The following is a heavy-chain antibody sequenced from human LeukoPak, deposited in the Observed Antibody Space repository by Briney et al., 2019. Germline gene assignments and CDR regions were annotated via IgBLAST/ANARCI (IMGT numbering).Heavy chain of an antibody. V-gene: IGHV3-30*02. CDR1: GFTFSSYG. D-gene: IGHD6-13*01. CDR3: ARDVSGSSWFDY. CDR2: IRYDGSNK. J-gene: IGHJ4*02. Sequence: GGSLRLSCAASGFTFSSYGMHWVRQAPGKGLEWVAFIRYDGSNKYYADSVKGRFTISRDNSKNTLYLQMSSLRAEDTAMYYCARDVSGSSWFDYWGQGTLVTVSS.